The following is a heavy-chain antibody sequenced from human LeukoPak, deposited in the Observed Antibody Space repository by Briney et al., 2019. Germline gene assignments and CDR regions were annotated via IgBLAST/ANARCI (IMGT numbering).Heavy chain of an antibody. CDR2: INHSGST. CDR1: GGSFSGYY. V-gene: IGHV4-34*01. D-gene: IGHD2-2*01. CDR3: ARQDIVVVPAAIVYYGMDV. Sequence: PSETLSLTCAVYGGSFSGYYWSWIRQPPGKGLEWIGEINHSGSTNYNPSLKSRVTISVDTSKNQFSLKLSSVTAADAAVYYCARQDIVVVPAAIVYYGMDVWGQGTTVTVSS. J-gene: IGHJ6*02.